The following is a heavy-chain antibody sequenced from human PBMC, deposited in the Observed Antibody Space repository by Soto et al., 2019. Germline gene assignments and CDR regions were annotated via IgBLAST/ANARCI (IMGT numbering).Heavy chain of an antibody. CDR2: ISGSGGST. Sequence: PGGSLRLSCAASGFTFSSYAMSWVRQAPGKGLEWVSAISGSGGSTYYADSVKGRFTISRDNSKNTLYLQMNSLTAEDTAVYYCVKDHGDSPASLSYWGQGTLVTVSS. D-gene: IGHD2-2*01. V-gene: IGHV3-23*01. CDR1: GFTFSSYA. J-gene: IGHJ4*02. CDR3: VKDHGDSPASLSY.